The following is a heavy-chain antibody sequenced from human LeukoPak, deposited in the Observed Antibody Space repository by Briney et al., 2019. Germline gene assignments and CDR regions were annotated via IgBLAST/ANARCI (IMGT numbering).Heavy chain of an antibody. CDR3: ARNSAYCRSCPCDY. CDR2: IYYTGST. V-gene: IGHV4-59*08. J-gene: IGHJ4*02. Sequence: SSETLSLTCSVSGGSISRSYRSWIRQPPGKGLEWIGYIYYTGSTNYNPSLKSRVTMFVDMSKNQFSLRLSSVTAADTAVYYCARNSAYCRSCPCDYWGQGTLVTVSS. D-gene: IGHD2-21*01. CDR1: GGSISRSY.